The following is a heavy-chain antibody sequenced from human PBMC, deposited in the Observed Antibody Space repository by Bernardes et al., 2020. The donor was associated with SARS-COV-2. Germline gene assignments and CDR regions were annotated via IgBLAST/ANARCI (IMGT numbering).Heavy chain of an antibody. Sequence: SLRLSCAASGFTFDDYAMHWVRQAPGKGLEWVSGISWNSGSIGYADSVKGRFTISRDNAKNSLYLQMNSLRAEDTALYYCAKEGSPDYWGQGTLVTVSS. CDR1: GFTFDDYA. CDR2: ISWNSGSI. J-gene: IGHJ4*02. V-gene: IGHV3-9*01. CDR3: AKEGSPDY.